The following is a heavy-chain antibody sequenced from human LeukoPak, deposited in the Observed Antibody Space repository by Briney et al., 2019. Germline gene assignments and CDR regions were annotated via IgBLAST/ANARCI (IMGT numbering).Heavy chain of an antibody. D-gene: IGHD5-24*01. Sequence: SETLSLTCEVYGGPLSGYQWTWIRQAPGQGLEWIGEINHRGSTNYNPSLKSRLTIVVDTSRNQVSLDLGSVTAADTAVYYCARHTRAVDMATTYDAFDIWGQGTLVTVST. V-gene: IGHV4-34*01. CDR2: INHRGST. J-gene: IGHJ3*02. CDR1: GGPLSGYQ. CDR3: ARHTRAVDMATTYDAFDI.